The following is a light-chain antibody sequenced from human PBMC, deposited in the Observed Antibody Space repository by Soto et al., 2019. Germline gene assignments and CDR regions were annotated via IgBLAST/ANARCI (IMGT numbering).Light chain of an antibody. J-gene: IGKJ5*01. CDR1: QSVSSN. CDR2: GAS. Sequence: EIVMMQSPATLSVSPGERATLSGRASQSVSSNLAWYPQTHGQAPRVXIYGASTRATGILARFSGSGSGTECTLTISSLQSEDVAVYYCQQYNNWPLAFGQGTRLEIK. V-gene: IGKV3D-15*01. CDR3: QQYNNWPLA.